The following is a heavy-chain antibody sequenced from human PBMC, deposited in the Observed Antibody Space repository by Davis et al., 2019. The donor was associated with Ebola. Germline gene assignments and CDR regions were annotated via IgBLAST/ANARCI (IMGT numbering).Heavy chain of an antibody. CDR3: IRGLGDYGGNWV. CDR1: GFTFSSYD. D-gene: IGHD4-23*01. Sequence: GESLKISCAASGFTFSSYDMHWVRQATGKGLEWVSAIGTAGDTYYPGSVKGRFTISRENAKNSLYLQMNSLRAGDTAVYYCIRGLGDYGGNWVWGQGTLVTVSS. V-gene: IGHV3-13*01. J-gene: IGHJ4*02. CDR2: IGTAGDT.